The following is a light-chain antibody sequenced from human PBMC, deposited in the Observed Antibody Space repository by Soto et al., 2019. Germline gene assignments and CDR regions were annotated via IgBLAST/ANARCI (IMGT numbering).Light chain of an antibody. Sequence: DIQVTQSPSSVSASVGDRVTITCRARQVITIWLAWYQQKPGRAPKLLIYAASSLQSGVPSRFSGSGSGTDFTLTISSLQPEDFATYYCQQSTSSPLTFGRGTKVEIK. CDR1: QVITIW. CDR3: QQSTSSPLT. CDR2: AAS. V-gene: IGKV1-12*01. J-gene: IGKJ4*01.